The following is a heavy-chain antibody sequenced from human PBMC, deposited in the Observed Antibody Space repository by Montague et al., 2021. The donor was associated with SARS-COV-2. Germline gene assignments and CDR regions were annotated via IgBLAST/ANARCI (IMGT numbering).Heavy chain of an antibody. Sequence: SETLSLTCTVSGASISRYSWTWIRQPPGKGLEWIGYIDKGGSTNYNPSXTGGVTISVDTSKNQFSLKLSSVAAADTAVYYCARVGRGSSWYEVAFDIWGQGTMVTVSS. CDR1: GASISRYS. V-gene: IGHV4-59*01. CDR2: IDKGGST. CDR3: ARVGRGSSWYEVAFDI. D-gene: IGHD6-13*01. J-gene: IGHJ3*02.